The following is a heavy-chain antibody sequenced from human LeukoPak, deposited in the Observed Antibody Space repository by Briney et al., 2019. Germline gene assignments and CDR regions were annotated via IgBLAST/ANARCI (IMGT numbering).Heavy chain of an antibody. CDR1: GFTISGYN. CDR3: ARVGGELLPLYC. Sequence: PGGSLRLSCAASGFTISGYNMHWVRQAPGKGLEWVASISGGSNFIHYTDSVKGRLTVSRNNAQNSVYLQMNSLRAEDTALYYCARVGGELLPLYCWGQGTLVTVSS. CDR2: ISGGSNFI. D-gene: IGHD1-7*01. V-gene: IGHV3-21*01. J-gene: IGHJ4*02.